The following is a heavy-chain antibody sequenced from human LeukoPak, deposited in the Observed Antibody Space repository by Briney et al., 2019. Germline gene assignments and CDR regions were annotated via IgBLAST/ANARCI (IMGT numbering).Heavy chain of an antibody. CDR3: ARGHTVTTYYYYYGMDV. CDR1: GGSFSGYY. D-gene: IGHD4-17*01. CDR2: INHGGST. Sequence: PSETLSLTCAVYGGSFSGYYWSWIRQPPGKGLEWIGEINHGGSTNYNPSLKSRVTISVDTSKNQFSLKLSSVTAADTAVYYCARGHTVTTYYYYYGMDVWGKGTTVTVSS. V-gene: IGHV4-34*01. J-gene: IGHJ6*04.